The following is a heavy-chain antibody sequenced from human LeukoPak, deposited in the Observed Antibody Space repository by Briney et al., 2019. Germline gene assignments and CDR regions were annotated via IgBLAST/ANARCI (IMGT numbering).Heavy chain of an antibody. CDR3: TKGLYSGYGPVDY. J-gene: IGHJ4*02. Sequence: SGGSLRLSCAASGFTFSSYAMHWVRQAPGKGLEYVSAISGNGGSTYYADSVKGRFTISRDNSKNTLYLQMGSLRAEDMAVYYCTKGLYSGYGPVDYWGQGTLVTVSS. CDR1: GFTFSSYA. D-gene: IGHD5-12*01. CDR2: ISGNGGST. V-gene: IGHV3-64*02.